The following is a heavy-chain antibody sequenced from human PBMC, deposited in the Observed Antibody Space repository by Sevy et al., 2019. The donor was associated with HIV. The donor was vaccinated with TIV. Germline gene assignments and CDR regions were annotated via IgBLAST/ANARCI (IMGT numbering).Heavy chain of an antibody. Sequence: GGSLRLSCAASGFTFSSYWMTWVRQAPGKRPEWVADIKPSGSEKYYVDSVKGRFTISRDNAKNSLYLQMNSLRAEDTAVYYCATLIEGYSYGRLVPYYYYYGMDVWGQGTTVTVSS. CDR1: GFTFSSYW. J-gene: IGHJ6*02. V-gene: IGHV3-7*01. CDR2: IKPSGSEK. D-gene: IGHD5-18*01. CDR3: ATLIEGYSYGRLVPYYYYYGMDV.